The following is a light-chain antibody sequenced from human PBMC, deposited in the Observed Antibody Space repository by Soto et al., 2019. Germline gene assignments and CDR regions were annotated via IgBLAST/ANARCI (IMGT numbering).Light chain of an antibody. CDR1: QSISGTY. Sequence: IVLTQSPGTLSLSPGERATFSCRASQSISGTYLACYQQRPGQAPRLLIYDISNRATGIPDRFSGSGSGADFTLTISRLEPEDFAVYYCQQYGTSPQTFGQGTRLEIK. J-gene: IGKJ5*01. CDR3: QQYGTSPQT. CDR2: DIS. V-gene: IGKV3-20*01.